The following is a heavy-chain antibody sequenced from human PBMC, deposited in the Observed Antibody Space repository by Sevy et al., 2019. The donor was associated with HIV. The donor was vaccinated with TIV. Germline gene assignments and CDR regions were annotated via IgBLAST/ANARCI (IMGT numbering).Heavy chain of an antibody. Sequence: GGSLRLSCAASGFTPSTYGMHWVRQAPGKGLEWVAVIGYDGSNIYYADSVKGRFTISRDNSKNTLFLQMDSLRAEDTAIYYCARDPRTYGDYLLAYFDYWGQGTLVTVSS. CDR3: ARDPRTYGDYLLAYFDY. V-gene: IGHV3-33*01. D-gene: IGHD1-1*01. CDR2: IGYDGSNI. CDR1: GFTPSTYG. J-gene: IGHJ4*02.